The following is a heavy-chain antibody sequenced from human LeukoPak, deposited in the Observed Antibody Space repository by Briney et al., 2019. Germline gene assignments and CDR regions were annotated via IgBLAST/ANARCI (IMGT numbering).Heavy chain of an antibody. V-gene: IGHV4-39*01. Sequence: SETLSLTCTISGGSISSSSYYWGWIRQPPGKGLEWIGSIYYSGSTYYNPSLKSRVTISVDTSKNQFSLKLSSVTAADTAVYECARRQGYYFDYWGQGTLVTVSS. CDR2: IYYSGST. CDR3: ARRQGYYFDY. CDR1: GGSISSSSYY. J-gene: IGHJ4*02.